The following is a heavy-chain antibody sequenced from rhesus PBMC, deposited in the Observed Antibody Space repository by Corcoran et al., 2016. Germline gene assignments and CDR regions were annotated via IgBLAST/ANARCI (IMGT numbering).Heavy chain of an antibody. V-gene: IGHV4-80*01. CDR3: LRGPYTSPFDY. CDR2: ISGNSERA. D-gene: IGHD6-13*01. J-gene: IGHJ4*01. CDR1: GVSFSIYW. Sequence: QVQLQESGPGLGKLSETLALTCAVSGVSFSIYWCTCIRQPPGKGLEWIGDISGNSERANYTPSLKSRVTISKDASKTQFSLRLTSVTAADTAVYYCLRGPYTSPFDYWGQGVLVTVSS.